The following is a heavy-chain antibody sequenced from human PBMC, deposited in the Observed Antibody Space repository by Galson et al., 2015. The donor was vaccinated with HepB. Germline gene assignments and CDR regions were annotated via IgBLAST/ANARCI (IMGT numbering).Heavy chain of an antibody. V-gene: IGHV3-11*06. CDR3: ARSPLPLKGAPSSWFDP. D-gene: IGHD1-26*01. Sequence: SLRLSCAASGFTFSDYYMSWIRQAPGKGLEWVSYISSSSSYTNYADSVKGRFTISRDNAKNSLYLQMNSLRAEDTAVYYCARSPLPLKGAPSSWFDPWGQGTLVTVSS. CDR2: ISSSSSYT. J-gene: IGHJ5*02. CDR1: GFTFSDYY.